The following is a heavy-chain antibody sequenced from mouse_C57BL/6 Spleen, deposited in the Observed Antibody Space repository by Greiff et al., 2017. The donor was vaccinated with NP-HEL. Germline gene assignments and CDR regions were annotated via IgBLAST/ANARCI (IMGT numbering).Heavy chain of an antibody. Sequence: QVQLQQPGAELVMPGASVKLSCKASGYTFTSYWMHWVKQRPGQGLEWIGEIDPSDSYTNYNQKFKGKSTLTVDKSSSTAYMQLSSLTSEDSAVYYCARTRYPRYWYFDVWGTGTTVTVSS. CDR1: GYTFTSYW. CDR3: ARTRYPRYWYFDV. CDR2: IDPSDSYT. V-gene: IGHV1-69*01. J-gene: IGHJ1*03. D-gene: IGHD1-1*01.